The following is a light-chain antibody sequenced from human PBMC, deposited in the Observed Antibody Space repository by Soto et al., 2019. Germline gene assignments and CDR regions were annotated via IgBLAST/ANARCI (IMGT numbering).Light chain of an antibody. J-gene: IGLJ1*01. V-gene: IGLV1-44*01. Sequence: QSVLTQPPSASRTPGQRVTISCSGSSSNIGSNTVNWYQQLPGTAPKLLIYNNNQRPSGVPDRFSGSNSGTSASLASSGLQSEDDAEYYGAAWDDSLNGLVFGTGTKLTVL. CDR1: SSNIGSNT. CDR2: NNN. CDR3: AAWDDSLNGLV.